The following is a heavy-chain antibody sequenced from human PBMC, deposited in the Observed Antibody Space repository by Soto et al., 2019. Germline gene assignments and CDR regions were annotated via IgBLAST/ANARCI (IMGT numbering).Heavy chain of an antibody. CDR2: ISYDGSNK. CDR3: ALDIVVVPAADHDY. Sequence: GGSLRLSCAASGFTFSSYGMHWVRQAPGKGLEWVAVISYDGSNKYYADSVKGRFTISRDNSKNTLYLQMNSLRAEDTAVYYCALDIVVVPAADHDYWGQGTLVTVSS. CDR1: GFTFSSYG. D-gene: IGHD2-2*03. J-gene: IGHJ4*02. V-gene: IGHV3-30*03.